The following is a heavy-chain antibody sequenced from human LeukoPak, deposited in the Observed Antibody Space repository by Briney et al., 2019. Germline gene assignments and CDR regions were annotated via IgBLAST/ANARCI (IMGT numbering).Heavy chain of an antibody. J-gene: IGHJ4*02. V-gene: IGHV1-69*04. D-gene: IGHD5-18*01. CDR3: ARRKGYSYGS. CDR1: GGTFSSYA. Sequence: ASVKVSCKASGGTFSSYAISWVRQAPGQGLEWMGRIIPILGIANYAQKFQGRVMITADKSTSTAYMELSSLRSEDTAVYYCARRKGYSYGSWGQGTLVTVSS. CDR2: IIPILGIA.